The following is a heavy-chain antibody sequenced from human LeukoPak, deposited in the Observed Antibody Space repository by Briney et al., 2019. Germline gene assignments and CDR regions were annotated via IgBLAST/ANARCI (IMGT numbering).Heavy chain of an antibody. V-gene: IGHV4-34*01. J-gene: IGHJ4*02. CDR2: INHSGST. CDR3: ARGRSSGYYRRYFDY. D-gene: IGHD3-22*01. CDR1: GGSFSGYY. Sequence: SETLSLTCAVYGGSFSGYYWSWIRQPPGKGLEWIGEINHSGSTNYNPSLKSRGTISVDTSKNQFSLKLSSVTAADTAVYYCARGRSSGYYRRYFDYWGQGTLVTVSS.